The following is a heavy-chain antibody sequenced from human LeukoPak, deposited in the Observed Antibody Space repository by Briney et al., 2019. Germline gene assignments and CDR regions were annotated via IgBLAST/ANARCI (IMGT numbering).Heavy chain of an antibody. V-gene: IGHV3-23*01. Sequence: GGSLRLSCAASGFTFSSYAMSWVRQAPGKGLEWVSAISGSGGSTYYADSAKGRFTISRDNSKNTLYLQMNSLRAEDTAVYYCAKAYYYDSSGYYSNPDYWGQGTLVTVSS. D-gene: IGHD3-22*01. CDR3: AKAYYYDSSGYYSNPDY. CDR2: ISGSGGST. CDR1: GFTFSSYA. J-gene: IGHJ4*02.